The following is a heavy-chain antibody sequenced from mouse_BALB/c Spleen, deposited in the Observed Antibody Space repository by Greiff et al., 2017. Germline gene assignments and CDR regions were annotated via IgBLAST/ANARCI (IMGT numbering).Heavy chain of an antibody. D-gene: IGHD1-1*01. CDR1: GYSFTSYY. CDR2: IFPGSGNT. Sequence: VQLQQSGPELVKPGASVKISCKASGYSFTSYYIHWVKQRPGQGLEWIGWIFPGSGNTKYNEKFKGKATLTADTSSSTAYMQLSSLTSEDSAVYFCARENGYYGSSYYAMDYWGQGTSVTVSS. V-gene: IGHV1-66*01. J-gene: IGHJ4*01. CDR3: ARENGYYGSSYYAMDY.